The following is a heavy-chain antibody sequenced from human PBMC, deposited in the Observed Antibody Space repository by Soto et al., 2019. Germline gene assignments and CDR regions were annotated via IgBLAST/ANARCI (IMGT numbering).Heavy chain of an antibody. J-gene: IGHJ6*02. V-gene: IGHV3-21*04. CDR1: GFTFSTYS. Sequence: PAESLRLSCIFSGFTFSTYSMNWVSQPPAEGLAWVSAIRGFSPSTFYTQSLKGRITISRDNANNSLDLKMESLRAEDTAVYYCARDRGFDAHDDYYNAMDVWGQGTTVTVSS. CDR2: IRGFSPST. D-gene: IGHD3-10*01. CDR3: ARDRGFDAHDDYYNAMDV.